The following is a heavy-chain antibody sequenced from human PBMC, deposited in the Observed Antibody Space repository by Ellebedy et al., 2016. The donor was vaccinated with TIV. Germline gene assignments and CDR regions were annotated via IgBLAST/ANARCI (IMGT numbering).Heavy chain of an antibody. J-gene: IGHJ4*02. CDR2: IYHSGST. CDR1: GYSISSGYY. D-gene: IGHD4-17*01. Sequence: SETLSLXXTVSGYSISSGYYWGWIRQPPGKGLEWIGSIYHSGSTYYNPSLKSRVTISVDTSKNQFSLKLSSVTAADTAVYYCARTAHLGDYVATDFDYWGQGTLVTVSS. CDR3: ARTAHLGDYVATDFDY. V-gene: IGHV4-38-2*02.